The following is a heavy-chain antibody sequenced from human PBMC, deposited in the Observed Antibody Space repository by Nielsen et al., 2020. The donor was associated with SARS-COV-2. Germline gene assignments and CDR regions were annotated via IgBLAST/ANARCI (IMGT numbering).Heavy chain of an antibody. Sequence: GESLKISCAASGFTFDDNAMGWVRQGPGKGLEWLAGINWNGNTRFYADSVKGRFTISRDNAKNSLYLQMNSLRAEDTALYHCATLGYSSSSSDYYGMDVWGQGTTVTVSS. J-gene: IGHJ6*02. CDR2: INWNGNTR. D-gene: IGHD6-6*01. V-gene: IGHV3-20*01. CDR1: GFTFDDNA. CDR3: ATLGYSSSSSDYYGMDV.